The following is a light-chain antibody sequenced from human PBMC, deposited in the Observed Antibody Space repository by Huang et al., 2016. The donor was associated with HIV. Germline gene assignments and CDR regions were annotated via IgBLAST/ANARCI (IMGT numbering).Light chain of an antibody. CDR3: QQYYDWPPLT. Sequence: IVLTQSPATLSVSPGERATLSCRAGRSISSSLAWDQQKPGKAPRLLIFGASTRATGIPDRCSGSGSGTEFTLTVSSLQSEDFAVYYCQQYYDWPPLTFGGGTKVEIK. CDR1: RSISSS. V-gene: IGKV3-15*01. CDR2: GAS. J-gene: IGKJ4*01.